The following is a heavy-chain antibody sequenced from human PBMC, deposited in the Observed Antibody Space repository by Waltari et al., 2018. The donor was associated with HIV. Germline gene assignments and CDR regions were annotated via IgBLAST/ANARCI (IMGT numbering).Heavy chain of an antibody. V-gene: IGHV3-33*01. CDR3: ARDQEFMTTVTPLAY. D-gene: IGHD4-4*01. J-gene: IGHJ4*02. Sequence: QVQLVESGGGVVQPGGSLSLSCAASGFPFNNYGIPWVRQAPGKGLEWVAVIWYDGSKTYYEGSVKGRFTISRDTSKNTVYLQMSSLRAEDTALYYCARDQEFMTTVTPLAYWGQGTPVTVSS. CDR2: IWYDGSKT. CDR1: GFPFNNYG.